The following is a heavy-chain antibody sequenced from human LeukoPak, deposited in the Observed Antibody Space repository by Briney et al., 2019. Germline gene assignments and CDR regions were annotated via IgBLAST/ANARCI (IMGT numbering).Heavy chain of an antibody. CDR1: GFTFGDYA. Sequence: PGGSLRLSCTASGFTFGDYAISWVRQTPGKGLEWVSSITRGSIYTFYADSVKGRFTISRDNAKNSLSLQMNSLRAEDTAVYYCARDPYNGSYGDDYYYYMGVWGKGTTVTISS. D-gene: IGHD1-26*01. CDR2: ITRGSIYT. J-gene: IGHJ6*03. V-gene: IGHV3-21*01. CDR3: ARDPYNGSYGDDYYYYMGV.